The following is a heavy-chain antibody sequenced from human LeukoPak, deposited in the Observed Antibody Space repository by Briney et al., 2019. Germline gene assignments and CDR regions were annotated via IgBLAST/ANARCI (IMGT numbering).Heavy chain of an antibody. D-gene: IGHD2-2*01. V-gene: IGHV1-18*01. CDR3: ARDEGYCTITTCYRNWFDP. J-gene: IGHJ5*02. CDR1: GYTFTNHG. Sequence: ASVKVSCKASGYTFTNHGISWVRQAPGQGLEWMGWISTYYGNTNYAQKLQGGVTMTTDTSTSTAFMELRSLRSDDTAVYYCARDEGYCTITTCYRNWFDPWGQGTLVTVSS. CDR2: ISTYYGNT.